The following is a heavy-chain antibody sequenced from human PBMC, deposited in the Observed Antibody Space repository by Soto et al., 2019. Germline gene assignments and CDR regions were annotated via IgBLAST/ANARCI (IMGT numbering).Heavy chain of an antibody. CDR2: TSYDGSTK. CDR3: AKQARYDWLSLHFDY. CDR1: GFTFSSYG. J-gene: IGHJ4*02. Sequence: GGSLRLSCAASGFTFSSYGMHWVRQAPGKGLEWVAVTSYDGSTKYYADSVKGRFTISRDNSMDTLYLQMNSLSSEDTAVYYCAKQARYDWLSLHFDYWGRGTLVTVSS. V-gene: IGHV3-30*18. D-gene: IGHD3-9*01.